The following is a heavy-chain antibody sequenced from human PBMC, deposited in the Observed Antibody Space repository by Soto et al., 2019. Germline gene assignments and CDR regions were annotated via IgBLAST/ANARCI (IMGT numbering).Heavy chain of an antibody. CDR3: ARFRWSWFDP. J-gene: IGHJ5*02. CDR2: IYYSGST. Sequence: SETLSLTCTVSGGSISSYYWSWIRQPPGKGLEWIGYIYYSGSTNYNPSLKSRVTISVDTSKNQFSLKLSSVTAADTAVYYCARFRWSWFDPWGQGTLVTVSS. D-gene: IGHD2-15*01. V-gene: IGHV4-59*08. CDR1: GGSISSYY.